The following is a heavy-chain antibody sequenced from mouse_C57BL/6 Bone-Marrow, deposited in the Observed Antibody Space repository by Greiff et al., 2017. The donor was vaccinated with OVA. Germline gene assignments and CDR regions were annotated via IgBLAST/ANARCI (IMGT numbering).Heavy chain of an antibody. Sequence: EVQLQQSGPELVKPGASVKIPCKASGYTFTDYNMDWVKQSHGKSLEWIGDINPNNGGTIYNQKFKGKATLTVDKSSSTAYMELRSLTSEDTAVYYCARDSSSSFYWYFDVWGTGTTVTVSS. J-gene: IGHJ1*03. D-gene: IGHD1-1*01. CDR2: INPNNGGT. CDR1: GYTFTDYN. CDR3: ARDSSSSFYWYFDV. V-gene: IGHV1-18*01.